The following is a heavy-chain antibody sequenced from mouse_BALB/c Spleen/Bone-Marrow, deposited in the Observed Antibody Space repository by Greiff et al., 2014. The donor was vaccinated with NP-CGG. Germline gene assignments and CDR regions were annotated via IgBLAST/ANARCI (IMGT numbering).Heavy chain of an antibody. CDR3: TRGGNWEDFDY. V-gene: IGHV5-17*02. Sequence: EVQVVESGGGLVQPGGSRKLSCAASGFTSSSFGMHWVRQAPERGLEWVAYISSGSSTIFYADTVKGRFTISRDNPKNTLFLQITSLRSEDTAMYYCTRGGNWEDFDYWGQGTTLTVSS. CDR1: GFTSSSFG. D-gene: IGHD4-1*01. CDR2: ISSGSSTI. J-gene: IGHJ2*01.